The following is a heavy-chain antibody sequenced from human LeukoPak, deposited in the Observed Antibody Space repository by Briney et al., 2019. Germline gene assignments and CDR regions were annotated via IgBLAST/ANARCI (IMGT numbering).Heavy chain of an antibody. Sequence: ASVKVSCKASGYTFTSYGISWVRQAPGQGLEWMGWINPYNGNTNYAQKLQGRVTMTTDTSTSTAYMELRRLRSDDTAVYYCARDLGRYCSGGSCHYYSYYMDVWGKGTTVTVSS. J-gene: IGHJ6*03. CDR3: ARDLGRYCSGGSCHYYSYYMDV. D-gene: IGHD2-15*01. V-gene: IGHV1-18*01. CDR2: INPYNGNT. CDR1: GYTFTSYG.